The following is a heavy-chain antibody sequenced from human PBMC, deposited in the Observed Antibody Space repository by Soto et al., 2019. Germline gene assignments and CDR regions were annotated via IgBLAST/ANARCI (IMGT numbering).Heavy chain of an antibody. Sequence: ASETLSLTCTVSGGSISGYYWSWIRQPPGKGLEWIGYIYYSGSTNYNPSLKSRVTISVDTSKNQFSLKLSSVTAADTAVYYCARVMFVAGTGYFDYWGQGTLVTVSS. CDR2: IYYSGST. CDR3: ARVMFVAGTGYFDY. J-gene: IGHJ4*02. V-gene: IGHV4-59*01. D-gene: IGHD6-19*01. CDR1: GGSISGYY.